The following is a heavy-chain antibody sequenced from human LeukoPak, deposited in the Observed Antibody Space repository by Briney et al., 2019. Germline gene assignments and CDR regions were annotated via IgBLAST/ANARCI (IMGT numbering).Heavy chain of an antibody. CDR3: ARAIHFDY. CDR2: ISYDGSNK. V-gene: IGHV3-30*01. Sequence: PGGSLRLSCAASGFTFSSYAMHWVRQAPGKGLEWVAVISYDGSNKYYADSVKGRFTISRDNSKNTLYLQMNSLRAEDTAVYYCARAIHFDYWGQGTLVTVSS. CDR1: GFTFSSYA. J-gene: IGHJ4*02.